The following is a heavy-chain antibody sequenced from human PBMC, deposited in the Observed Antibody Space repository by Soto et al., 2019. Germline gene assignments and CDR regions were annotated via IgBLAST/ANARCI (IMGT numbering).Heavy chain of an antibody. CDR1: GYTFTSYG. J-gene: IGHJ6*02. CDR2: ISAYNGNT. Sequence: GASVKVSCKASGYTFTSYGISWVRQAPGQGLEWMGWISAYNGNTNYAQKLQGRVTMTTDTSTSTAYMVLRSLRSDDTAVYYCARDRDYYDSHYGMDVWGQGTTVTVSS. V-gene: IGHV1-18*01. D-gene: IGHD3-22*01. CDR3: ARDRDYYDSHYGMDV.